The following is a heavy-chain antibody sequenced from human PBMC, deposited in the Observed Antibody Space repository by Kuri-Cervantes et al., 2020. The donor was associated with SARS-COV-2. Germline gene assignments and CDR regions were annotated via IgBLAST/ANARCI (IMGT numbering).Heavy chain of an antibody. D-gene: IGHD6-19*01. Sequence: SETLSLTCAVYGGSFSGYYWSWIRQPPGKGLEWIGEINHSGSTNYNPSLKSRVTISVDTSKNQFSLKLRSVTAADTAVYYCARGVGAAVAGTLITIYYYYGMDVWGQGTTVTVSS. CDR2: INHSGST. CDR3: ARGVGAAVAGTLITIYYYYGMDV. CDR1: GGSFSGYY. J-gene: IGHJ6*02. V-gene: IGHV4-34*01.